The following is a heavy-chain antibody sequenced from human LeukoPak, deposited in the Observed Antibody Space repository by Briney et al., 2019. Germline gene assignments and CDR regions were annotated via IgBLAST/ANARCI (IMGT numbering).Heavy chain of an antibody. CDR2: IKQDGSEK. CDR3: ARIRSGSYGSRRYYYYYGMDV. CDR1: GFTFSSYW. Sequence: GGSLRLSCAASGFTFSSYWMSWVRQAPGKGLEWVANIKQDGSEKYYVDSVKGRFTIPRDNAKNSLYLQMNSLRAEDTAVYYCARIRSGSYGSRRYYYYYGMDVWGQGTTVTVSS. V-gene: IGHV3-7*01. D-gene: IGHD5-18*01. J-gene: IGHJ6*02.